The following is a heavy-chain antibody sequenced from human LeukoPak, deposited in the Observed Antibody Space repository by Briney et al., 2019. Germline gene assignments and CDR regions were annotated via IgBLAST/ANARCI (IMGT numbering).Heavy chain of an antibody. CDR2: ISGYNGNT. J-gene: IGHJ6*03. D-gene: IGHD5-12*01. Sequence: GSVKVSCKSSGYAFTSHGISWARRAPGQGLEWMGWISGYNGNTDYAQKLQGRVTKTTDTSTSTAYMELRSLRSDDTAVYYCARDAGYSAYDYYYYMDVWGKGTMVTVSS. CDR3: ARDAGYSAYDYYYYMDV. V-gene: IGHV1-18*01. CDR1: GYAFTSHG.